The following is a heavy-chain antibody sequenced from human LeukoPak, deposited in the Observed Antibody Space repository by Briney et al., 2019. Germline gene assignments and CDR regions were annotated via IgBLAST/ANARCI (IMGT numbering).Heavy chain of an antibody. CDR1: GGSISSYY. Sequence: SETLSLTCTVSGGSISSYYWTWIRQPPGKGLEWIGYIYYSGSTNYNPSLKSRVTISVDTSKNQFSLKLSSVTAADTAVYYCARLENEHSSWYVDYWGQGTLVTVSS. CDR2: IYYSGST. J-gene: IGHJ4*02. CDR3: ARLENEHSSWYVDY. V-gene: IGHV4-59*01. D-gene: IGHD6-13*01.